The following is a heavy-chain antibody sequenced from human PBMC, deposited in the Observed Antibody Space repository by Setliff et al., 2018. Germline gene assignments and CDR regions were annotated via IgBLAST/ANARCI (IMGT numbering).Heavy chain of an antibody. V-gene: IGHV1-69*06. J-gene: IGHJ4*02. CDR1: GYTFSSYA. CDR2: IIPIFGTA. Sequence: GASVKVSCKASGYTFSSYAISWVRQAPGQGLEWMGRIIPIFGTANYAQKFQGRVTITADKSTSTAYMELSSLRSEDTAVYYCARVSEAAAAGFDYWGQGTLVTVSS. D-gene: IGHD6-13*01. CDR3: ARVSEAAAAGFDY.